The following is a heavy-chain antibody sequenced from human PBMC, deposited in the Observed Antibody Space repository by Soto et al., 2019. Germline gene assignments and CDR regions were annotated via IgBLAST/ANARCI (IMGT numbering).Heavy chain of an antibody. D-gene: IGHD2-15*01. CDR1: GYTFTSYG. V-gene: IGHV1-18*01. J-gene: IGHJ4*02. CDR2: ISAYNGDT. CDR3: ARDHQALGYCSGGSCYSFDY. Sequence: ASVKVSCKASGYTFTSYGISWVRQAPGQGLEWMGWISAYNGDTNYAQKLQGRVTMTTDTSTSTAYMELRSLRSDDTAVYYCARDHQALGYCSGGSCYSFDYWGQGTLVTVSS.